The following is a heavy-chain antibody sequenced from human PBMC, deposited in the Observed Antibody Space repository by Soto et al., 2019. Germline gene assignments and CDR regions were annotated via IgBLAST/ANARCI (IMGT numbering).Heavy chain of an antibody. J-gene: IGHJ6*02. CDR3: ARDGGMTTVTTDYFYAMAV. Sequence: QVQLVESGGGVVQPGRSLRLSCAASGFTFSSYAVHWVRQAPGKGLEWVAVISYDGSNKYYADSVKGRFTISRDNGKNTLYLQMNSLRVEDTAVYYCARDGGMTTVTTDYFYAMAVWGQGTTVTVSS. D-gene: IGHD4-4*01. CDR2: ISYDGSNK. V-gene: IGHV3-30-3*01. CDR1: GFTFSSYA.